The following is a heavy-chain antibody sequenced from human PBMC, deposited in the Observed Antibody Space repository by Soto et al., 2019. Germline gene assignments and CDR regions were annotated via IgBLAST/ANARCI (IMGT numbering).Heavy chain of an antibody. CDR3: ARGEGLLTRFAP. V-gene: IGHV3-48*01. CDR2: ISSSSSTI. CDR1: GFTFSSYS. Sequence: EVQLVESGGGLVQPGGSLRLSCAASGFTFSSYSMNWVRQAPGKGLEWVTYISSSSSTIYYADSVKGRFTISRDNAKNSLYLQMTSMRAEDTAVYYCARGEGLLTRFAPWGQGTVVTVSS. D-gene: IGHD2-15*01. J-gene: IGHJ5*02.